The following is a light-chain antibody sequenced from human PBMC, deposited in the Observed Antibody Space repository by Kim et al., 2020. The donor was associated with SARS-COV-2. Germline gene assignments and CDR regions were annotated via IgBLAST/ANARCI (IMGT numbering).Light chain of an antibody. CDR3: QQYGTSPKT. J-gene: IGKJ1*01. CDR1: QSVRSNY. V-gene: IGKV3-20*01. Sequence: SPGERATLSCRASQSVRSNYLAWYQQKPGQAPRLLIFGTSTRATGIPDRFSGSGSGTDFTLTINGLEPEDFAVYYCQQYGTSPKTFGQGTKVDIK. CDR2: GTS.